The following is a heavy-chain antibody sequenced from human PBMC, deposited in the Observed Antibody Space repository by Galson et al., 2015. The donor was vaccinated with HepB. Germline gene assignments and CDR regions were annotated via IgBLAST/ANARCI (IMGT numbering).Heavy chain of an antibody. CDR3: AKDLIAAAGRERVDY. V-gene: IGHV3-30*18. J-gene: IGHJ4*02. CDR1: GFTFSSYG. CDR2: ISYDGSNK. D-gene: IGHD6-13*01. Sequence: SLRLSCAASGFTFSSYGMHWVRQAPGKGLEWVAVISYDGSNKYYADSVKGRFTISRDNSKNTLYLQMNSLRAEDTAVYYCAKDLIAAAGRERVDYWGQGTLVTVSS.